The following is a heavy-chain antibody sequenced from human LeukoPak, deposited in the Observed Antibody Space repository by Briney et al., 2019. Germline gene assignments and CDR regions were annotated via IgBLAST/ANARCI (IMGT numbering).Heavy chain of an antibody. J-gene: IGHJ3*02. D-gene: IGHD1-26*01. CDR3: ARVGPYDAFDI. CDR2: IYSGGST. Sequence: GGSLCLSCAASGFSVSGNYLSWVRQAPGKGLEWVSDIYSGGSTYFAASVKGRFTISRHNSKNTLYLQINGLRAEDTAVYYCARVGPYDAFDIWGQGTMVTVSS. CDR1: GFSVSGNY. V-gene: IGHV3-53*04.